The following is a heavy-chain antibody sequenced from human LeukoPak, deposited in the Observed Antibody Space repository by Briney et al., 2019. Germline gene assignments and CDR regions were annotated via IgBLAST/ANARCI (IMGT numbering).Heavy chain of an antibody. D-gene: IGHD6-19*01. CDR3: AREPSSGWYPEIDY. CDR2: IQYVGNTI. Sequence: GGSLRLSCVASGFTYSHNGMHWVRQAPGKGLEGVAFIQYVGNTIFYADSVKGRFTISRDNTKNTLYLQMNSLRTDDTAVYYCAREPSSGWYPEIDYWGQGTLVTVSS. V-gene: IGHV3-30*02. J-gene: IGHJ4*02. CDR1: GFTYSHNG.